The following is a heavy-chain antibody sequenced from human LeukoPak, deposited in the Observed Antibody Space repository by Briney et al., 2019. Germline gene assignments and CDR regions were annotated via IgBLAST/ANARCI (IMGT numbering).Heavy chain of an antibody. Sequence: VASVKVSCKASGYTFTGYYLHWVRQAPGQGLEWMGWIYPNTGGTKSTQKFQGRVSMTRDTSITTAYMEINRLTSDGTAVYYCAREPGTATGYWGQGTLVTVPS. CDR2: IYPNTGGT. V-gene: IGHV1-2*02. CDR1: GYTFTGYY. J-gene: IGHJ4*02. D-gene: IGHD1-1*01. CDR3: AREPGTATGY.